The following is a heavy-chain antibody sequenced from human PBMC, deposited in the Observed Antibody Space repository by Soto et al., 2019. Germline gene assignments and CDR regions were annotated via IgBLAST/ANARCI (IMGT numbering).Heavy chain of an antibody. CDR2: IYPGDSDT. CDR3: ARHRTVAMATMGPDAFDI. CDR1: GYSFTSYW. Sequence: PGESLKISCKGSGYSFTSYWIGWVRQMPGKGLEWMGIIYPGDSDTRYSPSFQGQVTISADKSISTAYLQWSSLKASDTAMYYCARHRTVAMATMGPDAFDIWGQGTMVTFS. J-gene: IGHJ3*02. V-gene: IGHV5-51*01. D-gene: IGHD5-12*01.